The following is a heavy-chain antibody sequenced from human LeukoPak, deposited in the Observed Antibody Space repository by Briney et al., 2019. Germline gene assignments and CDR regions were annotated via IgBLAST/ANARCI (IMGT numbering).Heavy chain of an antibody. CDR1: GFTFSSYG. Sequence: PGGSLRLSCAASGFTFSSYGMHWVHQAPGKGLEWVAVISYDGSNKYYADSVKGRFTISRDNSKNTLYLQMNSLRAEDTAVYYCAKTYYYGSGSYSNYYYGMGVWGKGTTVTVSS. D-gene: IGHD3-10*01. CDR3: AKTYYYGSGSYSNYYYGMGV. V-gene: IGHV3-30*18. CDR2: ISYDGSNK. J-gene: IGHJ6*04.